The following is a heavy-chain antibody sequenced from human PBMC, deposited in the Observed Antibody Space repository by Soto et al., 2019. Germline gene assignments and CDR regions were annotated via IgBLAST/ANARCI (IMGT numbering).Heavy chain of an antibody. Sequence: EVQLLESGGGLVQPGGSLRLSCAASGFTFSSYAMSWVRQAPGKGLEWVSAISGSGGSKYYADSVKGRFTISRENSKNPLYLQMNSLRAEDTAVYYCAKDSQPWFYCYMDVWGKGTTVTVSS. CDR3: AKDSQPWFYCYMDV. V-gene: IGHV3-23*01. D-gene: IGHD5-18*01. J-gene: IGHJ6*03. CDR2: ISGSGGSK. CDR1: GFTFSSYA.